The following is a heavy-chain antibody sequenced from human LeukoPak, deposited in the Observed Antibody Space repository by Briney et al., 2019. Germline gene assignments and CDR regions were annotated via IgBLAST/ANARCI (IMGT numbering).Heavy chain of an antibody. D-gene: IGHD6-13*01. V-gene: IGHV1-18*01. CDR1: GYTFTSYG. J-gene: IGHJ6*02. CDR3: AREIAAGFYYYYGMDV. CDR2: ISAYNGNT. Sequence: ASVKVSCKASGYTFTSYGISWVRQAPGQGLERMGWISAYNGNTNYAQKLQGRVTMTTDTSTSTAYMELRSLRSDDTAVYYCAREIAAGFYYYYGMDVWGQGTTVTVSS.